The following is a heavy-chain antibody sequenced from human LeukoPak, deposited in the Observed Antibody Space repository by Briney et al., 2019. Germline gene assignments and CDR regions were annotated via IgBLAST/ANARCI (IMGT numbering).Heavy chain of an antibody. V-gene: IGHV4-59*01. CDR3: ARVPVAAAGIAVAGAYYYYGMDV. J-gene: IGHJ6*02. CDR2: IYYSWST. Sequence: SETLSLTCTFSRCSIISYYWSWIRQPPGKGLEGIGYIYYSWSTNYNPSLNSRVTISVDPSKNQFPLKLRSVTAADTAVYYCARVPVAAAGIAVAGAYYYYGMDVWGQGTTVTVSS. CDR1: RCSIISYY. D-gene: IGHD6-19*01.